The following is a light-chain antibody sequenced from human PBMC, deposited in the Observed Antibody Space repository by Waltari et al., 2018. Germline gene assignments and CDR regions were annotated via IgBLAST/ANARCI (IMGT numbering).Light chain of an antibody. V-gene: IGLV1-47*01. CDR1: TSNIGRTY. CDR2: RNN. J-gene: IGLJ3*02. CDR3: AVWDDSLSGWV. Sequence: QSVLTPPPSASGTPGQRVTLFCSGSTSNIGRTYVYWYQHLPGTAPKVLIYRNNQRPSGVPDRFSGSKSDTSASLAISGLRSEDDAHYYCAVWDDSLSGWVFGGGTKVTVL.